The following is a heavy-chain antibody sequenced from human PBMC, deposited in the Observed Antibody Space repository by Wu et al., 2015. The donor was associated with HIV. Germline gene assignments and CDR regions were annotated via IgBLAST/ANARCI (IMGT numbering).Heavy chain of an antibody. V-gene: IGHV1-2*02. Sequence: QVQLVQSGAEVKKPGASVKVSCQASGYIFTDYYIHWLRQASGQGLEWMGWINPNSGGTNYAQKFQGRVTMTRDTSISTAYMELSRLRSDDTAVYYCARVDISSAWGQGTLVTVSS. CDR2: INPNSGGT. J-gene: IGHJ5*02. CDR1: GYIFTDYY. CDR3: ARVDISSA. D-gene: IGHD5-12*01.